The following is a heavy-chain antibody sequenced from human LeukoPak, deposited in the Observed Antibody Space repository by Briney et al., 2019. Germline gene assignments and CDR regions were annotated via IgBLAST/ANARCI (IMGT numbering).Heavy chain of an antibody. V-gene: IGHV3-73*01. CDR1: GFTFSDSD. CDR3: TTYRSGHY. Sequence: GGSLRLSCAASGFTFSDSDIHWVRQASGKGLEWVGRITTKRSNYATAYTASVKGRFTISRHDSENTAYPQMNSLKTEDTALYYCTTYRSGHYWGQGTLVTVSS. J-gene: IGHJ4*02. D-gene: IGHD6-19*01. CDR2: ITTKRSNYAT.